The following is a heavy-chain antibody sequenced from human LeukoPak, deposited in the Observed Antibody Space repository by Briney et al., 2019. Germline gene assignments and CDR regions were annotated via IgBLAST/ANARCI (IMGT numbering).Heavy chain of an antibody. CDR1: GFTFSSYS. Sequence: PGGSLRLSCAATGFTFSSYSINWVRQAPGKGLEWVSAISGSGGSTYYADSVKGRFTISRDNSKNTLYLQMNSLRAEDTAVYYCAKDPRIVGATGDYWGQGTLVTVSS. CDR2: ISGSGGST. V-gene: IGHV3-23*01. CDR3: AKDPRIVGATGDY. J-gene: IGHJ4*02. D-gene: IGHD1-26*01.